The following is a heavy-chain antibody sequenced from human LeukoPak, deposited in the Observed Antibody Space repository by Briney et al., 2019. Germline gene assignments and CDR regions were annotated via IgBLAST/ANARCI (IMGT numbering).Heavy chain of an antibody. CDR2: IYYSGIT. D-gene: IGHD6-13*01. V-gene: IGHV4-39*01. J-gene: IGHJ5*02. CDR1: GGSISSSSYF. Sequence: SETLSLTCIVSGGSISSSSYFWGWIRQPPGKGLEWIGSIYYSGITYYNPSLKSRVTISKDTSKNQFSLKLSSVTAADTAVYYCARRQYSSSPFDPWGQGTLVTVSS. CDR3: ARRQYSSSPFDP.